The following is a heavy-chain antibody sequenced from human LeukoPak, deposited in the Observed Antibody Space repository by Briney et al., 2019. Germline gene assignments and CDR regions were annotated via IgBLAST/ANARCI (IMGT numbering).Heavy chain of an antibody. CDR1: GGAFSSYG. Sequence: ASVKVSCKASGGAFSSYGITWVRQAPGQGPEWMGRIIPILDMADYAQNFRGRVTITADKSTRTAYMEMSSLRFEDTAVYYCARDGGWLQTQNHYYYHGLDVWCQGTTVTVSS. D-gene: IGHD5-24*01. J-gene: IGHJ6*02. V-gene: IGHV1-69*04. CDR3: ARDGGWLQTQNHYYYHGLDV. CDR2: IIPILDMA.